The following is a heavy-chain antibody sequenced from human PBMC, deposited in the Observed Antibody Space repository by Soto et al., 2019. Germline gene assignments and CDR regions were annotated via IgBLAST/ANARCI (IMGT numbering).Heavy chain of an antibody. V-gene: IGHV3-53*04. Sequence: EVQLVESGGGLVQPGGSLRLSCALSGFSVSSNYMSWVRQAPGKGLEWVSILDSGGSAYYADSVKHRFTLSRHSSKNTLYLQINSLRAEDTALYYCARDRYYGSGSHYGYFDLWGRGTLVTVSS. CDR2: LDSGGSA. J-gene: IGHJ2*01. D-gene: IGHD3-10*01. CDR3: ARDRYYGSGSHYGYFDL. CDR1: GFSVSSNY.